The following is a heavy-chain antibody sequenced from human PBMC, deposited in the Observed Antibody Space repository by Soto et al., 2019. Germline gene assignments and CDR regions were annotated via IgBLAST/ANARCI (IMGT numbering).Heavy chain of an antibody. D-gene: IGHD5-18*01. Sequence: WWSLRLSCSVAVFTFSSYAMNWFRQAPGKGLEWVSGISGSGGSTYHADSVKGRLTISRDNSKNTLYLQMNSLRGEDTAVYYCAKGHGYGFDYWGQGTLVTVSS. V-gene: IGHV3-23*01. J-gene: IGHJ4*02. CDR3: AKGHGYGFDY. CDR1: VFTFSSYA. CDR2: ISGSGGST.